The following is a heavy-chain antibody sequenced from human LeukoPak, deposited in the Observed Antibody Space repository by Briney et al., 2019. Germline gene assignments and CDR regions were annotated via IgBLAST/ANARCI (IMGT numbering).Heavy chain of an antibody. V-gene: IGHV3-23*01. D-gene: IGHD3-22*01. CDR2: ISGSGGST. CDR3: AKFTGYYDSSGQIDY. CDR1: GFTFSSYA. J-gene: IGHJ4*02. Sequence: GGSLRLPCAASGFTFSSYAMSWVRQAPGKGLEWVSAISGSGGSTYYADSVKGRFTISRDNSKNTLYLQMNSLRAEDTAVYYCAKFTGYYDSSGQIDYWGQGTLVTVSS.